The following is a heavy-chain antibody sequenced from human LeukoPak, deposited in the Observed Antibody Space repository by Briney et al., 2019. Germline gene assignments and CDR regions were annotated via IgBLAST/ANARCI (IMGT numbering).Heavy chain of an antibody. Sequence: GGSLRLSCAASGFTFRNYWMSWVRQAPGKGLVWVSRIDTDGSNTAYADSVKGRFTISRDNAKNTLYLQMNSLRAEDTAVYYCTRGGTTLDYWGQGTLVTVSS. CDR2: IDTDGSNT. D-gene: IGHD1-7*01. V-gene: IGHV3-74*01. CDR3: TRGGTTLDY. J-gene: IGHJ4*02. CDR1: GFTFRNYW.